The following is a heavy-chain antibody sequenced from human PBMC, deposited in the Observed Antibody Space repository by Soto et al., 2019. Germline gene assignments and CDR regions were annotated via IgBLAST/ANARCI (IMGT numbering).Heavy chain of an antibody. CDR2: IHSDGSST. CDR3: ARGRGSDLWSGYYYYYYGLDV. D-gene: IGHD3-3*01. CDR1: GFTFSSYW. Sequence: EVQLVESGGGLVQPGGSLRLSCAASGFTFSSYWMHWVRQAPGKGLVWVSRIHSDGSSTTYADYVKGRFTISRDNAKNTLYMQMNSLRAEDTAVYYCARGRGSDLWSGYYYYYYGLDVWGQGTTVTVSS. V-gene: IGHV3-74*01. J-gene: IGHJ6*02.